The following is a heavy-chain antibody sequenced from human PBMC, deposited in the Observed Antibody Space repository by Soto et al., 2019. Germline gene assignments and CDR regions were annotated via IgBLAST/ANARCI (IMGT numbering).Heavy chain of an antibody. Sequence: PGGSLRLSCAASGFTFSNAWMSWVRQAPGKGLEWVGRIKSKTDGGTTDYAAPVKGRFTISRDDSKNTLYLQMNSLKTEDTAVYYCTTDQSLYSSSWYYYYYGMDVWGQGTTVTVSS. D-gene: IGHD6-13*01. V-gene: IGHV3-15*01. CDR1: GFTFSNAW. CDR2: IKSKTDGGTT. J-gene: IGHJ6*02. CDR3: TTDQSLYSSSWYYYYYGMDV.